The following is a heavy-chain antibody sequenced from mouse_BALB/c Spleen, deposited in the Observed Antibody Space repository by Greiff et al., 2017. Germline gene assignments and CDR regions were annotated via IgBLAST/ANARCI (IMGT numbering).Heavy chain of an antibody. CDR2: ISSGGSYT. CDR1: GFTFSSYT. CDR3: TRDLPWFAY. Sequence: EVQGVESGGGLVKPGGSLKLSCAASGFTFSSYTMSWVRQTPEKRLEWVATISSGGSYTYYPDSVKGRFTISRDNAKNTLYLQMSSLKSEDTAMYYCTRDLPWFAYWGQGTLVTVSA. J-gene: IGHJ3*01. V-gene: IGHV5-6-4*01.